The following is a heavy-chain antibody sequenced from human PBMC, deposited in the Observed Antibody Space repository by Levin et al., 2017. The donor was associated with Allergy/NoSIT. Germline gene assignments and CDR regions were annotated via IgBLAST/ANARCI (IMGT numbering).Heavy chain of an antibody. CDR2: ISSSSSTI. Sequence: GESLKISCAASGFTFSSYSMNWVRQAPGKGLEWVSYISSSSSTIYYADSVKGRFTISRDNAKNSLYLQMNSLRAEDTAVYYCARGGDAFDIWGQGTMVTVSS. J-gene: IGHJ3*02. CDR1: GFTFSSYS. V-gene: IGHV3-48*01. CDR3: ARGGDAFDI.